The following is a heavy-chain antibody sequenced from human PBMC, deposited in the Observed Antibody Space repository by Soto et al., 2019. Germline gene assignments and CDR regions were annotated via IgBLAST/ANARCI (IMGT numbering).Heavy chain of an antibody. CDR1: GGTFSSYA. CDR2: IIPIFGTA. Sequence: QVQLVQSGAEVKKPGSSVKVSCKASGGTFSSYAISWVRQAPGQGLEWMGGIIPIFGTANYAQKFQGRVTITADESTSTAYMELSSLRSEDTAVYYCARAYYYGSGSYYPYYYYYGMDVWGQGTTVTVSS. D-gene: IGHD3-10*01. CDR3: ARAYYYGSGSYYPYYYYYGMDV. J-gene: IGHJ6*02. V-gene: IGHV1-69*12.